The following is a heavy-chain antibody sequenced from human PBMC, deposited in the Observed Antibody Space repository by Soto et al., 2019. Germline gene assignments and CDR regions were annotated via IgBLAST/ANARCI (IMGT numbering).Heavy chain of an antibody. CDR3: AGGIAARPLGY. J-gene: IGHJ4*02. CDR2: IYHSGGT. D-gene: IGHD6-6*01. CDR1: GGSISSGGFS. Sequence: QLQLQESGSGLVRPSQTLSLTCAVSGGSISSGGFSWSWIQQPPGKGLESIGYIYHSGGTYYNPSLKSRVTISVDRSKNQFSLKLSSVTAADTAVYYCAGGIAARPLGYWGQGTLVTVSS. V-gene: IGHV4-30-2*01.